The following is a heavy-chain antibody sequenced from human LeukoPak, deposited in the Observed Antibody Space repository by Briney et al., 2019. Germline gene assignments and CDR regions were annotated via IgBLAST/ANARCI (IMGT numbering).Heavy chain of an antibody. CDR1: GYSFTSYW. Sequence: GESLKISCKGSGYSFTSYWIGWVRQMPGKGLEWMGIIYPGDSDTRYSPSFQGQVTISADKSISTAYLRWSSLKASDTAMYYCARHSGVYYYDSSGDFNWFDPWGQGTLVTVSS. D-gene: IGHD3-22*01. J-gene: IGHJ5*02. CDR2: IYPGDSDT. V-gene: IGHV5-51*01. CDR3: ARHSGVYYYDSSGDFNWFDP.